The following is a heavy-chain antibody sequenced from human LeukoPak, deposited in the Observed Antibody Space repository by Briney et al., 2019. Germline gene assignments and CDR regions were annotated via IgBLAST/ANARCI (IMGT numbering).Heavy chain of an antibody. CDR2: ISYDGSNK. Sequence: GRSLRLSCAASGFTFSSYAMHWVRQAPGKGLEWVAVISYDGSNKYYADSVKGRFTISRDNSKNTLYLQMDSLRAEDTAVYYCARGSSGWYSHLGYWGQGTLVTVSS. J-gene: IGHJ4*02. V-gene: IGHV3-30-3*01. CDR3: ARGSSGWYSHLGY. D-gene: IGHD6-19*01. CDR1: GFTFSSYA.